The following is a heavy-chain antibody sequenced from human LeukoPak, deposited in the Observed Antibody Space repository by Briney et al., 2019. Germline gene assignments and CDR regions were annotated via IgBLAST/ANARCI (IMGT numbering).Heavy chain of an antibody. CDR2: IYYSGST. J-gene: IGHJ4*02. D-gene: IGHD1/OR15-1a*01. CDR3: ARRSTNGPPYYLEY. V-gene: IGHV4-59*08. Sequence: SETLSLTCTVSGGSISNYYWTWIRQPPGKGLEWIGYIYYSGSTNYNPSLKSRVSISVDTSNNQFSLKLNSVTAADTAVYYCARRSTNGPPYYLEYWGQGTPVTVSS. CDR1: GGSISNYY.